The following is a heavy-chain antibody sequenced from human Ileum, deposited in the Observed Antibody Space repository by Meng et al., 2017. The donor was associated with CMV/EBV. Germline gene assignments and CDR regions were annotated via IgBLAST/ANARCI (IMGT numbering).Heavy chain of an antibody. J-gene: IGHJ4*02. Sequence: ASVKVSCKASGYTFSSYGISWGRQASGQGLEWMGWISVYNGNTNYAQKLQGRVTMTTDTSTSTAYMELRSLRSDDTAVYYCARESGSYFVDYWGQGTLVTVSS. CDR2: ISVYNGNT. D-gene: IGHD1-26*01. V-gene: IGHV1-18*01. CDR1: GYTFSSYG. CDR3: ARESGSYFVDY.